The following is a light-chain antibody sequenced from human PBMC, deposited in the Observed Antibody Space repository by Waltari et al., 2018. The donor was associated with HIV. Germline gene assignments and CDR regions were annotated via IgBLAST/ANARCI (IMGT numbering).Light chain of an antibody. Sequence: QSVLTQPPSVSGAPGQRVTIPCTGSSSNIGPTHDVHWYQQVPGTAPKLLIYGNSNRPSGVPDRFSGSKSGTSASLAIAGLQAEDEADYYCQSYDTSLSGVVFGGGTKLTVL. CDR3: QSYDTSLSGVV. CDR1: SSNIGPTHD. J-gene: IGLJ2*01. V-gene: IGLV1-40*01. CDR2: GNS.